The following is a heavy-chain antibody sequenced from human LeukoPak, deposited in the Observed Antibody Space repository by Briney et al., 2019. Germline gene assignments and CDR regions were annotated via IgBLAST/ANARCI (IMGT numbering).Heavy chain of an antibody. CDR3: AKDSTYYDFWSGYYGTDAFDI. J-gene: IGHJ3*02. CDR2: IGGSGGST. Sequence: PGGSLRLSCAASGFTFSSYAMSWVRQAPGKGLEWVSAIGGSGGSTYYADSVKGRFTISRDNSKNTLYLQMNSLRAEDTAVYYCAKDSTYYDFWSGYYGTDAFDIWGQGTMVTVSS. V-gene: IGHV3-23*01. D-gene: IGHD3-3*01. CDR1: GFTFSSYA.